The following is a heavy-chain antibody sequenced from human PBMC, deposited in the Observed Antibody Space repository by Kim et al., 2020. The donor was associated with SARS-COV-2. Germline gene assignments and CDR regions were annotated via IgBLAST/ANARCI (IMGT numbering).Heavy chain of an antibody. J-gene: IGHJ4*02. V-gene: IGHV3-23*03. CDR3: AKVGSDYGDYYFDY. CDR1: GFTFSSYS. Sequence: GGSLRLSCAASGFTFSSYSMRWVRQAPGKGLEWVSVINSGGSSTYYADSVKGRFTISRDNSKNTLYLQMNSLRAEDTAVYYCAKVGSDYGDYYFDYWGQGTLLTLSS. CDR2: INSGGSST. D-gene: IGHD4-17*01.